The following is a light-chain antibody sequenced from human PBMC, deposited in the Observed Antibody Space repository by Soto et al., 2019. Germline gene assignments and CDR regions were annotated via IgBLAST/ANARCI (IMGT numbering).Light chain of an antibody. CDR2: AAS. V-gene: IGKV1-39*01. J-gene: IGKJ4*01. CDR1: QSISSY. CDR3: QHSYSTPLT. Sequence: DIQMTQSPSSLSASVGDRVTITCRASQSISSYLNWYQQKPGKAPKLLIYAASSLQSGVPSRFSGSGSWTDFPFTISSLQPEDFATYYCQHSYSTPLTFGGGTKVEIK.